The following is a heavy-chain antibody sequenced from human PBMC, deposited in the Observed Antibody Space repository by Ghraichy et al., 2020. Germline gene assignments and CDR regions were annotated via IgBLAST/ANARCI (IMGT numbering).Heavy chain of an antibody. D-gene: IGHD4-17*01. Sequence: GGSLRLSCAASGFIFTNYYMSWVRQAPGKGLEWISYLDSSGRTIYYADSVKGRFTTSRDNAQKSLYLQMNSLRTEDTALYYCASGLRDDGDKAVFFDYWGQGTLVTVSS. CDR3: ASGLRDDGDKAVFFDY. CDR1: GFIFTNYY. J-gene: IGHJ4*02. CDR2: LDSSGRTI. V-gene: IGHV3-11*01.